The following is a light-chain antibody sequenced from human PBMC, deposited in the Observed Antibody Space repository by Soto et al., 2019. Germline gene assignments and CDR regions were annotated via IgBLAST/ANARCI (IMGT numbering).Light chain of an antibody. CDR2: DVS. CDR1: SSDVGGYNY. J-gene: IGLJ2*01. Sequence: QPVLTQPASVSGSPGQSITISCTGTSSDVGGYNYVSWYQQHPGKAPKLMIYDVSNRRSGVSNRFSGSKSGNTASLTISGLQAEDEADYYCSSYTSSSTVVFGGGTKLTVL. CDR3: SSYTSSSTVV. V-gene: IGLV2-14*01.